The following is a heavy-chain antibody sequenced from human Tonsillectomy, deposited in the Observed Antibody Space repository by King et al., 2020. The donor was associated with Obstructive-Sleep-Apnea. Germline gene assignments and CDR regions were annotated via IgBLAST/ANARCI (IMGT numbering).Heavy chain of an antibody. CDR1: GFSFSSYS. V-gene: IGHV3-21*01. D-gene: IGHD2-21*02. CDR2: ISTSSSYI. J-gene: IGHJ3*02. Sequence: VQLVESGGGLVKPGGSLRLSCAASGFSFSSYSINWVRQAPGKGLEWVSSISTSSSYIHYADSVKGRFTITRDKAKNSLYLQMNSLRAEEPAVFFCARDLACGGGDCYSLAFDIWGQGTVVTVSS. CDR3: ARDLACGGGDCYSLAFDI.